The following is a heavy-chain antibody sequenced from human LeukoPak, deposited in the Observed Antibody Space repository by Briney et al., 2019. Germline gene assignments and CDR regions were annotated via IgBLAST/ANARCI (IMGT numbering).Heavy chain of an antibody. CDR1: GFTFSSYW. CDR3: ARVYCSSTSCFENWFDP. Sequence: GGSLRLSCAASGFTFSSYWMSWVRQAPGKGLEWVANIRQDGSEKYYVDSVEGRFIISRDNAKNSLYLQMNSLRAEDTAVYYCARVYCSSTSCFENWFDPWGQGTLVTVSS. D-gene: IGHD2-2*01. J-gene: IGHJ5*02. CDR2: IRQDGSEK. V-gene: IGHV3-7*03.